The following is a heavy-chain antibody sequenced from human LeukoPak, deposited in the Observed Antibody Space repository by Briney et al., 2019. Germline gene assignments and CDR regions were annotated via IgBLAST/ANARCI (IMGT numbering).Heavy chain of an antibody. Sequence: GGSLRLSCAASGFTFSSYSMNWVRQAPGKGLEWVSSISSSSSYIYYADSVKGRFTISRDNAKNSLYLQMNSPRAEDTAVYYCAIGGYCSGGSREGYYYYYMDVWGKGTTVTVSS. CDR2: ISSSSSYI. J-gene: IGHJ6*03. V-gene: IGHV3-21*01. CDR1: GFTFSSYS. CDR3: AIGGYCSGGSREGYYYYYMDV. D-gene: IGHD2-15*01.